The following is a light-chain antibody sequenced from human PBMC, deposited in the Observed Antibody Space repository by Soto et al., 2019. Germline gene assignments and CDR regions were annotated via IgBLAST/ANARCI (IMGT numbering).Light chain of an antibody. CDR3: SSYTSSSTVV. J-gene: IGLJ2*01. CDR1: NRDVGGYNY. V-gene: IGLV2-14*01. CDR2: DVT. Sequence: QSALTQPASVSGSPGQSITISCTGTNRDVGGYNYVSWYQQHPGKAPKLMIYDVTNRPSGVSNRFSGSRSGNTASLTISGLQAEDEADYYCSSYTSSSTVVFGGGTKLTVL.